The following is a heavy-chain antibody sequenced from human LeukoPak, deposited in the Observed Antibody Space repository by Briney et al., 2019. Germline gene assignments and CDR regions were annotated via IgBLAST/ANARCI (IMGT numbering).Heavy chain of an antibody. Sequence: SETLSLTCAVYGXSFSGYFWTWIRQPPGKGLEWIGEINHSGRTNYNPSLKSRVTISLDTSKNQFSLRLSSVTAADTAVYYCASCFPSGSGNNWFDPWGQGTLVTVSS. J-gene: IGHJ5*02. CDR3: ASCFPSGSGNNWFDP. CDR2: INHSGRT. CDR1: GXSFSGYF. D-gene: IGHD3-10*01. V-gene: IGHV4-34*01.